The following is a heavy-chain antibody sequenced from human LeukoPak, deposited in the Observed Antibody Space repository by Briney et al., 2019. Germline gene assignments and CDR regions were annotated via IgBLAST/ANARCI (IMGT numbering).Heavy chain of an antibody. CDR2: IYHSGST. V-gene: IGHV4-30-2*01. CDR1: GGSISSGGYS. Sequence: SQTLSLTCAVSGGSISSGGYSWSWIRQPPGKGLEWIGYIYHSGSTYYNPSLKSRVTISVDRSKNQFSLKLSSVTAADTAVYYCAGGSLSSGYYPSGFDYWGQGTLVTVSS. D-gene: IGHD3-22*01. J-gene: IGHJ4*02. CDR3: AGGSLSSGYYPSGFDY.